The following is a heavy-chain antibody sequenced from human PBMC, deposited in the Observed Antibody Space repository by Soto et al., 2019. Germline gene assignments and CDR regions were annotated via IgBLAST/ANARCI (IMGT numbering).Heavy chain of an antibody. Sequence: PSETLSLTCSVSGGSISSGGYFWSWIRQHPGKGLEWIGHIHYIRGTYYSPSLKSRATISEDTSKNQFSPKLSSVTAADTAVYYCARDTDYQGWFAPWGQGTLVTVSS. D-gene: IGHD4-17*01. J-gene: IGHJ5*02. V-gene: IGHV4-31*03. CDR2: IHYIRGT. CDR3: ARDTDYQGWFAP. CDR1: GGSISSGGYF.